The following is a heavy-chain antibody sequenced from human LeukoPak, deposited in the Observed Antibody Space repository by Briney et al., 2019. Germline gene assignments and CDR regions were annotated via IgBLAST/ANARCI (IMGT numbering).Heavy chain of an antibody. CDR1: GFDVNDNF. J-gene: IGHJ4*02. Sequence: GGSVGLSCVASGFDVNDNFMIWVRQAPGQGLEWVSIIYASGGAYHAESVKGRFNAFRDTSKNTIFLQMNNLRADDTAVYYCVRRHDYWGQGTLVTVSS. CDR2: IYASGGA. CDR3: VRRHDY. V-gene: IGHV3-53*01.